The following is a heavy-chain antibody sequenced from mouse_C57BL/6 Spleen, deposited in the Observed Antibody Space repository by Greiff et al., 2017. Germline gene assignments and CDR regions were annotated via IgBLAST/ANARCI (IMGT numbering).Heavy chain of an antibody. J-gene: IGHJ1*03. CDR2: IDPANGNT. V-gene: IGHV14-3*01. CDR1: GFNIKNTY. CDR3: ARAYYYGSSDWYFDV. Sequence: EVQLQQSVAELVRPGASVKLSCTASGFNIKNTYMHWVKQRPEQGLEWIGRIDPANGNTKYAPKFQGKATITVDTSSNTAYLQLSSLSSEDTALYYCARAYYYGSSDWYFDVWGTGTTVTVSS. D-gene: IGHD1-1*01.